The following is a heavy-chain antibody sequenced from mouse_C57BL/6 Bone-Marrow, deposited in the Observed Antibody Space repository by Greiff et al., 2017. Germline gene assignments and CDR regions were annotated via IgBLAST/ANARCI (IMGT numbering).Heavy chain of an antibody. V-gene: IGHV5-17*01. CDR1: GFTFSDYG. J-gene: IGHJ4*01. Sequence: EVKVVESGGGLVKPGGSLKLSCAASGFTFSDYGMHWVRQAPEKGLEWVAYISSGSSTIYYADTVKGRFTISRDNAKNTLFLQMTSLRSEDTAMYYCARHGGLRRGYYYAMDYWGQGTSVTVSS. D-gene: IGHD2-4*01. CDR2: ISSGSSTI. CDR3: ARHGGLRRGYYYAMDY.